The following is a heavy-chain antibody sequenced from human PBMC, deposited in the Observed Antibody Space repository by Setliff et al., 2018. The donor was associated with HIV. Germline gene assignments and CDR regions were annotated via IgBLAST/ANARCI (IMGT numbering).Heavy chain of an antibody. V-gene: IGHV3-73*01. CDR3: TRHSTDPWSLLDY. J-gene: IGHJ4*02. CDR2: IRSKGYGSAT. Sequence: PGGSLRLSCAASGFTFSGSDMHWVRQASGKGLEWVGRIRSKGYGSATAYAASVNGRFTISRDDSKNTAYLQMDSLKTEGTAVYYCTRHSTDPWSLLDYWGQGTLVTVSS. CDR1: GFTFSGSD. D-gene: IGHD1-1*01.